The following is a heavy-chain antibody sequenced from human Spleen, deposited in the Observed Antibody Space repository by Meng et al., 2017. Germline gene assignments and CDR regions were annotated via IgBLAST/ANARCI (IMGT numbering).Heavy chain of an antibody. CDR3: AKFGGPTVTTNFDY. D-gene: IGHD4-17*01. CDR1: GFTFSNYA. Sequence: GESLKISCAASGFTFSNYAMSWVRQAPGKGLEWVSGINGGASNTFYADSVKGRCTISRDNPKNTLSLQMRSLRAEDTALYYCAKFGGPTVTTNFDYWGQGRLVTVSS. V-gene: IGHV3-23*01. J-gene: IGHJ4*02. CDR2: INGGASNT.